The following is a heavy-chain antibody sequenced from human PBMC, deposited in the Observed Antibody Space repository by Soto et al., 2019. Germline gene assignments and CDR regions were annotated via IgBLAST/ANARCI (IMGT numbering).Heavy chain of an antibody. CDR2: INNNGDTA. D-gene: IGHD3-16*02. V-gene: IGHV3-23*01. CDR1: GFTFSSYA. CDR3: AKSRVFIGAIVTLLDS. Sequence: EVQLLESGGGLVQPGGSLTLSCATSGFTFSSYAMVWVRQAAEKGLEWVASINNNGDTAYYADSVKGRFTISRGNSENTLYLQMNGLGADDTALYFCAKSRVFIGAIVTLLDSWGQGTQVTVSS. J-gene: IGHJ4*02.